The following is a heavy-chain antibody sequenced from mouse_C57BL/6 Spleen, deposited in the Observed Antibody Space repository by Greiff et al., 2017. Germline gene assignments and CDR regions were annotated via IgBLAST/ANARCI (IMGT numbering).Heavy chain of an antibody. CDR3: ARSGYDYFFDD. J-gene: IGHJ2*01. V-gene: IGHV1-82*01. CDR2: IYPGDGDS. D-gene: IGHD2-4*01. Sequence: VQLQQSGPELVKPGASVKISCTASGYAFSSSWMNWVKQRPGKGLEWIGRIYPGDGDSNYNWMFYVKATLTADKSSSPAYMQLSSLTSEDSAVYFCARSGYDYFFDDWGKGTTLTVSS. CDR1: GYAFSSSW.